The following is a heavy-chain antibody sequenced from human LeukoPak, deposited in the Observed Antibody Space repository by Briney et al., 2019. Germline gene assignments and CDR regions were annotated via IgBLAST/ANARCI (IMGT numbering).Heavy chain of an antibody. CDR1: GFTFSSYA. J-gene: IGHJ6*02. V-gene: IGHV3-30*04. D-gene: IGHD6-19*01. CDR3: ARGDFPSEVAGSYYYYGMDV. CDR2: ISYDGSNK. Sequence: GGSLRLSCAASGFTFSSYAMHWVRQAPGKGLEWVAVISYDGSNKYYADSVKGRFTISRDNSKNTLHLQMNSLRAEDTAVYYCARGDFPSEVAGSYYYYGMDVWGQGTTVTVSS.